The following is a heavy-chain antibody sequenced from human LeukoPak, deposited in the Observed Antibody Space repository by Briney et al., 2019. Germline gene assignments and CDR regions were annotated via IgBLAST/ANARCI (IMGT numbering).Heavy chain of an antibody. V-gene: IGHV4-59*08. D-gene: IGHD2-2*01. Sequence: SETLSLTCTVSGGSISSYYWSWIRQPPGKGLEWIGHIYYSGSTNYNPSLKSRVTISVDTSKNQFSLKLSSVTAADTAVYYCARHGVRGIVVVPAATANYYYGMDVWGQGTTVTVSS. CDR2: IYYSGST. J-gene: IGHJ6*02. CDR3: ARHGVRGIVVVPAATANYYYGMDV. CDR1: GGSISSYY.